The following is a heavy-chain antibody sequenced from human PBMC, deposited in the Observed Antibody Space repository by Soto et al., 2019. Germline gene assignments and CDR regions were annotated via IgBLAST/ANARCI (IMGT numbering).Heavy chain of an antibody. J-gene: IGHJ5*02. D-gene: IGHD1-26*01. CDR2: INPNSGGT. Sequence: GASVKVSCKASGCTFTGYYMHWVRQAPGQGLEWMGWINPNSGGTNYAQKFQGRVTMTRDTSISTAYMELSRLRSDDTAVYYCARAYSGSYYWFDPWGQGTLVTVSS. V-gene: IGHV1-2*02. CDR3: ARAYSGSYYWFDP. CDR1: GCTFTGYY.